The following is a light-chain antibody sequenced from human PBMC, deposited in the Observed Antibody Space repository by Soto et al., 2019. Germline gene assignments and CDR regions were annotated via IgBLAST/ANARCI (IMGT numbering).Light chain of an antibody. J-gene: IGKJ2*01. Sequence: EIVLTQSPATLSLSPGERATLSCRASQSVSRYLAWYQQKPGQAPRLLIYDASNRATGIPARFSGGGSGTDFTLSISSLEHEDFSVYYWQQRFNWPRFTFGQGTKLEIK. CDR2: DAS. CDR3: QQRFNWPRFT. V-gene: IGKV3-11*01. CDR1: QSVSRY.